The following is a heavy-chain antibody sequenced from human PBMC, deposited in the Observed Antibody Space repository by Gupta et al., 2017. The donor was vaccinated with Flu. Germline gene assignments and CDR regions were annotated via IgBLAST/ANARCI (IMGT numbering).Heavy chain of an antibody. CDR1: GGSAIGRIW. CDR2: ISHSGTT. D-gene: IGHD3-9*01. J-gene: IGHJ4*02. V-gene: IGHV4-4*02. CDR3: ARTGGTGYYAFDY. Sequence: QLQLQESGPGLVKPSGTLPLTCTVSGGSAIGRIWWSWVRQTPGKGMEWIGEISHSGTTTYNPSLKNPVTISVDNSKNQFSLTLSSVTAADTAIYYCARTGGTGYYAFDYWGQGILVTVSS.